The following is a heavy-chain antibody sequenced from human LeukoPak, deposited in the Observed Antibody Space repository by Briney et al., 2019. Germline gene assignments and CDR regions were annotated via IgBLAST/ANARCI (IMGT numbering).Heavy chain of an antibody. CDR2: INPSGGST. J-gene: IGHJ4*02. V-gene: IGHV1-46*01. CDR1: GYTFTSYY. CDR3: ARDLPPYYFDY. Sequence: GASVKVSCKASGYTFTSYYMHWVRQAPGQGLEWMGIINPSGGSTSYAQKFQGRVTITADKSTSTAYMDLSSLRSEDTAVYYCARDLPPYYFDYWGQGTLVTVSS.